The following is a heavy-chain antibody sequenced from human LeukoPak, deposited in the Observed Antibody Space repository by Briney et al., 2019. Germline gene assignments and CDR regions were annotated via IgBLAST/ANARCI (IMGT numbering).Heavy chain of an antibody. D-gene: IGHD2-15*01. V-gene: IGHV1-18*01. CDR1: GYTFTSYD. J-gene: IGHJ6*03. Sequence: ASVKVSCKASGYTFTSYDINWVRQATGQGLEWMGWVSAYNGNTNYAQKLQGRVTMTTDTSTSTAYMELRSLRSDDTAVYYCAREMGGSRPGEVVAATRHYYMDVWGKGTTVTISS. CDR2: VSAYNGNT. CDR3: AREMGGSRPGEVVAATRHYYMDV.